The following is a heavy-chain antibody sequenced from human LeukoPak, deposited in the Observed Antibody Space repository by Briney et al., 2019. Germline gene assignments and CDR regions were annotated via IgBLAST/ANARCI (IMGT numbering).Heavy chain of an antibody. CDR3: ARDPSSSWFHSAFDY. V-gene: IGHV3-21*01. D-gene: IGHD6-13*01. CDR1: GFTFSSYS. CDR2: ISSSSSYI. J-gene: IGHJ4*02. Sequence: GGSLRLSCAASGFTFSSYSMNWVRKAPGKGLEWVSSISSSSSYIYYTDSVKGRFTISRDNAKNSLYLQMNSLRAEDTAVYYCARDPSSSWFHSAFDYWGQGTLVTVSS.